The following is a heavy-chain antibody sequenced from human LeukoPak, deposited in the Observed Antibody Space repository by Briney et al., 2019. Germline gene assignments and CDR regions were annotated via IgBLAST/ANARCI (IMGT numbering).Heavy chain of an antibody. D-gene: IGHD7-27*01. CDR2: IYTSGST. CDR1: GGSISSYY. Sequence: PSQTLSLTRTVSGGSISSYYWSWIRQPAGKGLEWIGRIYTSGSTNYNPSLKSRVTMSVDTSKNQFSLKLSSVTAADTAVYYCARDSGTGDRDAFDIWGQGTMVTVSS. V-gene: IGHV4-4*07. J-gene: IGHJ3*02. CDR3: ARDSGTGDRDAFDI.